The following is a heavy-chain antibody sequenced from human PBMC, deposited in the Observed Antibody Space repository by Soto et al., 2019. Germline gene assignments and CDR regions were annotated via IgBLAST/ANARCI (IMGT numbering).Heavy chain of an antibody. CDR1: QFTFSYYA. CDR2: ISGAGGST. CDR3: AKGRPPFDL. Sequence: EVHLLESGGGLVQPGGSLRLSCAASQFTFSYYAMGWVRQAPGKGLEWVSLISGAGGSTNYAYSVKGRFAISRDNSENTLYLQMNSLSGEDTAVYYCAKGRPPFDLWGRGTLVIVSS. J-gene: IGHJ2*01. V-gene: IGHV3-23*01. D-gene: IGHD6-6*01.